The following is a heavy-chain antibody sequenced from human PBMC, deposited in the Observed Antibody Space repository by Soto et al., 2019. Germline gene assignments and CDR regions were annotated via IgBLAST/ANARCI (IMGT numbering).Heavy chain of an antibody. CDR3: AKVMVKNWFDP. D-gene: IGHD5-18*01. CDR2: ISSSSSYI. Sequence: LRLSCAASGFTFSNYNMNWVRQALGKGLEWVSSISSSSSYIYYADSVKGRFTISRDNAKNSLYLQMNSLRADDTAVYYCAKVMVKNWFDPWGQGTLVTVPQ. J-gene: IGHJ5*02. V-gene: IGHV3-21*04. CDR1: GFTFSNYN.